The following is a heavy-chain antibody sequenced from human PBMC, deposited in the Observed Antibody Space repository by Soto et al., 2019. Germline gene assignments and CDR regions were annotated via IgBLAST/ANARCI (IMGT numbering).Heavy chain of an antibody. V-gene: IGHV3-15*07. J-gene: IGHJ6*02. CDR2: IKSKTDGGTT. CDR1: GFTFSNAG. CDR3: TTEALITIFGVVSPRYGMDV. Sequence: GGSLRLSCAASGFTFSNAGMNWVRQAPGKGLEWVGRIKSKTDGGTTDYAAPVKGRFTISRDDSKNTLYLQMNSLKTEDTAVYYCTTEALITIFGVVSPRYGMDVWGQGTTVTVSS. D-gene: IGHD3-3*01.